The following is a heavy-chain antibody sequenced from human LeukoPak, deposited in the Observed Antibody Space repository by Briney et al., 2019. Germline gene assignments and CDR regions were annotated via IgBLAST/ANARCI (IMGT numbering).Heavy chain of an antibody. V-gene: IGHV4-39*01. CDR1: GGSISSSSYY. J-gene: IGHJ4*02. D-gene: IGHD6-6*01. CDR2: IYYSGST. CDR3: ARLGSSPKTTLGFGY. Sequence: PSETLSLTCTVSGGSISSSSYYWGWIRQPPGKGLEWIGSIYYSGSTYYNPSLKSRVTISVDTSKNQFSLKLSSVTAADTAVYYCARLGSSPKTTLGFGYWGQGTLVTVSS.